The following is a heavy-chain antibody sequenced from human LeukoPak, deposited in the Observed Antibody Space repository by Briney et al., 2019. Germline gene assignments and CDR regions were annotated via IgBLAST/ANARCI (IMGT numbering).Heavy chain of an antibody. V-gene: IGHV3-9*01. CDR3: ARDSGWFDP. D-gene: IGHD5-12*01. J-gene: IGHJ5*02. CDR1: GFTFDDYA. CDR2: ISWNSGNI. Sequence: GRSLRLSCAASGFTFDDYAMHWVRQAPGKGLEWVSGISWNSGNIGYADSVKGRFTISRDNAKNSLYLQMNSLRAEDTALYYCARDSGWFDPWGQGTLVTVSS.